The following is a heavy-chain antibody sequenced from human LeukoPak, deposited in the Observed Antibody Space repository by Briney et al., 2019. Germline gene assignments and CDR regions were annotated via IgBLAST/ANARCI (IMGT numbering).Heavy chain of an antibody. Sequence: GGSLRLSCAASGFTFSSYAMSWVRQAPGKGLEWVSAISGSGGSTYYADSVKGRFTISRDNSKDTLYLQMNSLRAEDTAVYYCAKDRRYSSSWYTGDYYYGMDVWGQGTTVTVSS. V-gene: IGHV3-23*01. CDR1: GFTFSSYA. J-gene: IGHJ6*02. CDR3: AKDRRYSSSWYTGDYYYGMDV. D-gene: IGHD6-13*01. CDR2: ISGSGGST.